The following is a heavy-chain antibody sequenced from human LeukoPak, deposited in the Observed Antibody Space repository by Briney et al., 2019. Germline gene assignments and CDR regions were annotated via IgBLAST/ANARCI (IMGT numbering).Heavy chain of an antibody. CDR2: IRYDGNNK. V-gene: IGHV3-30*02. CDR1: GFTFSSYG. CDR3: VKGRYNWNYGGVFDY. D-gene: IGHD1-7*01. J-gene: IGHJ4*02. Sequence: GGSLRLSCAASGFTFSSYGMHWVRQAPGKGLEWVAFIRYDGNNKYYADSVKGRFTISRDTSKNTLYLQMNSLRPEDTAVYYCVKGRYNWNYGGVFDYWGQGTLVIVSS.